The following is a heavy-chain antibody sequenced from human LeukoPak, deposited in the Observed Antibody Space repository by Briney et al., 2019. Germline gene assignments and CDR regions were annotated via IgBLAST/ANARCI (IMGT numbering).Heavy chain of an antibody. V-gene: IGHV4-39*01. CDR1: GGSIISSDYH. Sequence: SETLSLTCTVSGGSIISSDYHWGWVRQPPGKGLEWIGTISYGGNTDYNPSLRSRVTISVDTSNNQFSLRLGSVTAADTAVYHCARHCCSGPAKRVFDIWGQGTMVTVSS. CDR2: ISYGGNT. J-gene: IGHJ3*02. CDR3: ARHCCSGPAKRVFDI. D-gene: IGHD2-15*01.